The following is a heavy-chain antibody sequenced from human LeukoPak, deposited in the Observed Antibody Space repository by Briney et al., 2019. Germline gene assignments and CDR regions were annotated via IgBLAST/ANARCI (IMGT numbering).Heavy chain of an antibody. J-gene: IGHJ4*02. CDR3: ARDLDIAVAGTLFDY. D-gene: IGHD6-19*01. CDR1: GFTFSSYG. Sequence: GGSLRLSCAASGFTFSSYGMHWVRQAPGKGLEWVAVISYDGSNKYYADSVKGRFTISRDNSKNTLYLQMNSLRAEDTAVYYCARDLDIAVAGTLFDYWGQGTLVTVSS. V-gene: IGHV3-30*03. CDR2: ISYDGSNK.